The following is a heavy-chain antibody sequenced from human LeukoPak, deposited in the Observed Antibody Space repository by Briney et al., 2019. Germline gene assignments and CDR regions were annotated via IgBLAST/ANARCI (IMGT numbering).Heavy chain of an antibody. J-gene: IGHJ4*02. Sequence: SETLSLTGTVSGGSISSSSYYWGWIRQPPGKGLEWIGSIYYSGSTHYNPSLKSRVTISVDTSKNQFSLKLSSVTAADTAVYYCARGPPPTIFSREPHFDYWGQGTLVTVSS. D-gene: IGHD3-3*01. V-gene: IGHV4-39*07. CDR1: GGSISSSSYY. CDR2: IYYSGST. CDR3: ARGPPPTIFSREPHFDY.